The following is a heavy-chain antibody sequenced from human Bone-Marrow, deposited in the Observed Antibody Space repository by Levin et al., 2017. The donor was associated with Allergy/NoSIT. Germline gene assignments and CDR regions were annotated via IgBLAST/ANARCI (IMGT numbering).Heavy chain of an antibody. CDR2: MNPNIGNT. V-gene: IGHV1-8*01. CDR1: GYTFINYD. D-gene: IGHD2-21*02. J-gene: IGHJ4*02. Sequence: WASVKVSCKASGYTFINYDINWVRQAPGQGLEWMGWMNPNIGNTGYAQTFQGRVTMTRDTSISTAYLELNRLTSEDTAVYYCARGRGDVVRVTAIPDYWGQGTLVTVSS. CDR3: ARGRGDVVRVTAIPDY.